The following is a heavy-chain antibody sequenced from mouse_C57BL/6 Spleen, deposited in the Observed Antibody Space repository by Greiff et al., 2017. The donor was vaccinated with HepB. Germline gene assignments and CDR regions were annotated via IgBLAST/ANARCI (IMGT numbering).Heavy chain of an antibody. V-gene: IGHV1-19*01. J-gene: IGHJ2*01. CDR2: INPYNGGT. D-gene: IGHD2-2*01. Sequence: EVKLMESGPVLVKPGASVKMSCKASGYTFTDYYMNWVKQSHGKSLEWIGVINPYNGGTSYNQKFKGKATLTVDKSSSTAYMELNSLTSEDSAVYYCARGLRRGDYFDYWGQGTTLTVSS. CDR1: GYTFTDYY. CDR3: ARGLRRGDYFDY.